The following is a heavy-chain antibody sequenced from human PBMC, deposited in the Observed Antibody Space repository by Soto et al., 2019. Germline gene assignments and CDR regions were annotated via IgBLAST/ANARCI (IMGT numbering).Heavy chain of an antibody. CDR1: GGLFSSHP. J-gene: IGHJ4*02. Sequence: SVKVSCKASGGLFSSHPISWVRQVPGQGLEWMGGIIPVFQTAYYTQRFQGRVTITADESTNTAYMELSSLRSEDTAIYYCARGGSGYTWFNEFWGQGTLVTVSS. D-gene: IGHD3-22*01. CDR3: ARGGSGYTWFNEF. V-gene: IGHV1-69*13. CDR2: IIPVFQTA.